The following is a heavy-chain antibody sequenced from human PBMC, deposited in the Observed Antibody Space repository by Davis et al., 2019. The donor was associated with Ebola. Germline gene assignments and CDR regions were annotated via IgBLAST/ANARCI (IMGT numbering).Heavy chain of an antibody. CDR1: GFTVSSNY. J-gene: IGHJ6*02. V-gene: IGHV3-23*01. CDR2: ISGSGGST. CDR3: AKGVTIFGVVIVPSYYYYGMDV. D-gene: IGHD3-3*01. Sequence: GGSLRLSCAASGFTVSSNYMSWVRQAPGKGLEWVSAISGSGGSTYYADSVKGRFTISRDNSKNTLYLQMNSLRAEDTAVYYCAKGVTIFGVVIVPSYYYYGMDVWGQGTTVTVSS.